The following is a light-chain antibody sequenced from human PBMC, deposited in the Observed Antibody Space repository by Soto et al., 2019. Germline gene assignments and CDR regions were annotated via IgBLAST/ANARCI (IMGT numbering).Light chain of an antibody. J-gene: IGKJ5*01. CDR3: QQRTNWPSVI. V-gene: IGKV3-11*01. Sequence: EIVLTQSPATLSLSPGESATLSCRASQSVSNYLAWYQHKPGQAPRLLIYGASIRATGIPARFSGGGSGTDFTLTISSLEPEDFAVYYCQQRTNWPSVIFRQGTRLEIK. CDR2: GAS. CDR1: QSVSNY.